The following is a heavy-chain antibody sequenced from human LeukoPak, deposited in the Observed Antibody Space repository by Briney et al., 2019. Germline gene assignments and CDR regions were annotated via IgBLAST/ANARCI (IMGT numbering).Heavy chain of an antibody. D-gene: IGHD3-3*01. V-gene: IGHV3-7*01. CDR2: IKQDGSEK. J-gene: IGHJ6*03. CDR3: ARLGVYYDFWSGYYYYYYMDV. Sequence: GGSLRLSCAASGFTFSSYSMNWVRQAPGKGLEWVANIKQDGSEKYYVDSVKGRFTISRDNAKNSLYLQMNSLRAEDTAVYYCARLGVYYDFWSGYYYYYYMDVWGKGTTVTVSS. CDR1: GFTFSSYS.